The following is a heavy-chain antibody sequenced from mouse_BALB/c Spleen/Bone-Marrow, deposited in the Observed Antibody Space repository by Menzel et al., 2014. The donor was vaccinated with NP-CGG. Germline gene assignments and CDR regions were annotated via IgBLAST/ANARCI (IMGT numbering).Heavy chain of an antibody. J-gene: IGHJ3*01. V-gene: IGHV1-69*02. CDR1: GYTFTTYW. D-gene: IGHD1-3*01. CDR3: ARGGDNYAWFPY. Sequence: QVQLKESGAEFVKPGPSVKLSCKASGYTFTTYWMHWVKQRPGQGLEWIGQIDPSDSYTNYSQKFKGKATLTVDKSSSTAYMQLSSLSSEDSAVYYCARGGDNYAWFPYWGQGTLVTVSA. CDR2: IDPSDSYT.